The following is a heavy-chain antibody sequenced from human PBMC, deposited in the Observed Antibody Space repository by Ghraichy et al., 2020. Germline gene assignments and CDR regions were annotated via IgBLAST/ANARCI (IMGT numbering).Heavy chain of an antibody. V-gene: IGHV4-30-2*01. CDR1: GASINSVGYS. Sequence: SLNISCAVSGASINSVGYSWSWIRQPPGKGLEWIGHIYSSGNTYYNPSLKSRVTISIARSKKQFSLNLNFVTAADTALYYCARQDPSTVAIDYWGQGTLVTVSS. J-gene: IGHJ4*02. D-gene: IGHD4-23*01. CDR2: IYSSGNT. CDR3: ARQDPSTVAIDY.